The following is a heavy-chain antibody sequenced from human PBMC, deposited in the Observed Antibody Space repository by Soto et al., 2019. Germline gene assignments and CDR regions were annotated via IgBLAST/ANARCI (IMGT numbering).Heavy chain of an antibody. J-gene: IGHJ5*01. V-gene: IGHV4-39*01. CDR3: ARGRYCLTGRCFPNWFDS. Sequence: PSETLSLTCTVSGGSISSSSYYWGWIRQPPGKGLEWIGSIYYSGSTYYNPSLKSRVTISVDTSKNQFSLKLSSVTAADTAVYFCARGRYCLTGRCFPNWFDSWGQGALVTVS. CDR2: IYYSGST. CDR1: GGSISSSSYY. D-gene: IGHD7-27*01.